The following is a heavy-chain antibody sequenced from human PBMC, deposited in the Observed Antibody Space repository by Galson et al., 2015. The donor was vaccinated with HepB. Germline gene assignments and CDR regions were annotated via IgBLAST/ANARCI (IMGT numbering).Heavy chain of an antibody. D-gene: IGHD5-18*01. V-gene: IGHV3-23*01. J-gene: IGHJ4*02. CDR1: GFTFSSYA. CDR2: ITGNGGST. Sequence: SLRLSCAASGFTFSSYAMSWVRQAPGKGLEWVSGITGNGGSTYDADSVKGRFTISRDNSKNTLYLQMNSLRAEDTAVYYCAKDQAFAEYSYGYDYWGQGTLVTVSS. CDR3: AKDQAFAEYSYGYDY.